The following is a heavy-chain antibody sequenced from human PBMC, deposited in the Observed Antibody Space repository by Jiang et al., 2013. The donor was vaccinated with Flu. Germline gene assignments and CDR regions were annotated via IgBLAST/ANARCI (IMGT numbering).Heavy chain of an antibody. Sequence: GSISSGGYYWSWIRQHPGKGLEWIGYIYYSGSTYYNPSLKSRATISVDTSKNQFSLKLSSVTAADTAVYYCASFFRGDDYGETVDAFDIWGQGTMVTVSS. J-gene: IGHJ3*02. CDR3: ASFFRGDDYGETVDAFDI. CDR2: IYYSGST. CDR1: GSISSGGYY. V-gene: IGHV4-31*02. D-gene: IGHD4-17*01.